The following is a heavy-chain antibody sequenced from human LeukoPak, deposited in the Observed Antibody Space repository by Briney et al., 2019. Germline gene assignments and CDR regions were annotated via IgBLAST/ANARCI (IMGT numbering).Heavy chain of an antibody. CDR2: INPNSGGT. V-gene: IGHV1-2*02. Sequence: ASVKVSCKASGYTFTGYYMHWVRHAAGQGLELMGWINPNSGGTNYAQKFQGRVTMTRDTSISTAYMELSRLRSDDTAVYYCARDQGYCSSTSCFNYYYGMDVWGQGTTVTVSS. CDR3: ARDQGYCSSTSCFNYYYGMDV. J-gene: IGHJ6*02. D-gene: IGHD2-2*01. CDR1: GYTFTGYY.